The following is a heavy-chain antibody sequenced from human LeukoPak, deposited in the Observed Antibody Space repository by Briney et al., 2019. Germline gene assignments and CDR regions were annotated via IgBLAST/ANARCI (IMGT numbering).Heavy chain of an antibody. D-gene: IGHD3-3*01. J-gene: IGHJ6*02. V-gene: IGHV3-7*01. CDR3: ARTEVYYDFWSGYYRDYGMDV. CDR1: GFTFSSYW. CDR2: IKQDGSEK. Sequence: GGSLRLSCAASGFTFSSYWMSWVRQAPGKGLEWVANIKQDGSEKYYVDSVRGRFTISRDNAKNSLYLQMNSLRAEDTAVYYCARTEVYYDFWSGYYRDYGMDVWGQGTTVTVSS.